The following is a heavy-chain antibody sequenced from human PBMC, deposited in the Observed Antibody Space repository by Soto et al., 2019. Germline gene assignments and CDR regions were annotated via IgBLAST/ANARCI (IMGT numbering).Heavy chain of an antibody. V-gene: IGHV4-39*01. Sequence: ETLSLTCTVSGGSISSSSYYWGWIRQPPGKGLEWIGSIYYSGSTYYNPSLKSRVTISVDTSKNQFSLKLSSVTAADTAVYYCARQITVVRGVIITIPFWDYYGMDVWGQGTTVS. CDR2: IYYSGST. D-gene: IGHD3-10*01. CDR1: GGSISSSSYY. J-gene: IGHJ6*02. CDR3: ARQITVVRGVIITIPFWDYYGMDV.